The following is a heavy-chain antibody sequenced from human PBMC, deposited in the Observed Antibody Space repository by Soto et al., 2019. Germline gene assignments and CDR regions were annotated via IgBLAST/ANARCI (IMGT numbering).Heavy chain of an antibody. CDR1: GFTFSSYG. D-gene: IGHD6-19*01. V-gene: IGHV3-30*18. J-gene: IGHJ6*03. Sequence: QAQLVESGGGVVQPGRSLRLSCAASGFTFSSYGMHWVRQAPGKGLEWVAVISYDGSNKYYADSVKGRFTISRDNSKNTLYLQMNSLRAEDTAVYYCAKDHYSSGWYDYYYYYYMDVWGKGTTVTISS. CDR2: ISYDGSNK. CDR3: AKDHYSSGWYDYYYYYYMDV.